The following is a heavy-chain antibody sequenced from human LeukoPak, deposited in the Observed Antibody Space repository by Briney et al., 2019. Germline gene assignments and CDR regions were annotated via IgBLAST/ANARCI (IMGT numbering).Heavy chain of an antibody. CDR2: INPSGGST. J-gene: IGHJ5*02. Sequence: ASVKVSRKASGYTFTSYYMHWVRQAPGQGLEWMGIINPSGGSTSYAQKFQGRVTMTRDMSTSTVYMELSSLRSEDTAAYYCARDQLGYCTNGVCYRSGWFDPWGQGTLVTVSS. V-gene: IGHV1-46*01. D-gene: IGHD2-8*01. CDR1: GYTFTSYY. CDR3: ARDQLGYCTNGVCYRSGWFDP.